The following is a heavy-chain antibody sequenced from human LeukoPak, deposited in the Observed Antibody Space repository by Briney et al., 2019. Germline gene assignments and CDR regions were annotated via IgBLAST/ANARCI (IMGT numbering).Heavy chain of an antibody. J-gene: IGHJ4*02. CDR2: INPNSGGT. CDR1: GYTFTGYY. CDR3: ASDPGIAVAGTLG. V-gene: IGHV1-2*02. D-gene: IGHD6-19*01. Sequence: ASVKVSCKASGYTFTGYYMHWVRQAPGQGLEWMGWINPNSGGTNYAQNFQGRVTMTRDTSISTAYMELNRLRSDDTAVYYCASDPGIAVAGTLGWGQGTLVTVSS.